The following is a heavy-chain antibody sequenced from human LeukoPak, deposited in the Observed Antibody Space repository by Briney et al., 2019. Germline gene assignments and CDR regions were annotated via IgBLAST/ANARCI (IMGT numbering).Heavy chain of an antibody. CDR3: AKRGAEVGTTVAPGDY. Sequence: PGGSLRLSCAASGFTFSSYGMSWVRQAPGKGLEWVSAISGSGGSTYYADSVKGRFTISRDNSKNTLYLQMNSLRAEDTAVYYCAKRGAEVGTTVAPGDYWGQGTLLTVSS. V-gene: IGHV3-23*01. CDR2: ISGSGGST. D-gene: IGHD1-26*01. J-gene: IGHJ4*02. CDR1: GFTFSSYG.